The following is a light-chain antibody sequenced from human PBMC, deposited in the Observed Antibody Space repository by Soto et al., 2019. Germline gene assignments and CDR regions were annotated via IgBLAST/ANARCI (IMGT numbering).Light chain of an antibody. CDR2: SAS. V-gene: IGKV3-20*01. J-gene: IGKJ4*01. CDR3: QQFGSSPLT. Sequence: EIVLTQSPGTLSLSPGDRATLSCRAGQSVXSSYLAWYQQKPGQAPRLLXYSASNRDTGIPDRFSGSGSGTDFTLTISSLEPEDFAVYYCQQFGSSPLTFGGGTKV. CDR1: QSVXSSY.